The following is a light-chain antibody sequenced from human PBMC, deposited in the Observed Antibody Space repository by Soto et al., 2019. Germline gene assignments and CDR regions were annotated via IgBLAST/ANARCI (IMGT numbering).Light chain of an antibody. CDR3: PSYTTSSTYV. Sequence: QSVLTQPASVSGSPGQSITIFCTGTSSDVGSYNYVSWYQQHPGRAPKLMIYDVSSRPSGVSNRFSGSKSGSTASLTISGLQAGHKAVYFCPSYTTSSTYVFGTGTKLTVL. V-gene: IGLV2-14*03. CDR1: SSDVGSYNY. CDR2: DVS. J-gene: IGLJ1*01.